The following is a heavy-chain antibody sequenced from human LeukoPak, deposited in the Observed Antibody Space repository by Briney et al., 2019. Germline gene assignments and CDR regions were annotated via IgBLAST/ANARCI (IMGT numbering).Heavy chain of an antibody. J-gene: IGHJ3*01. V-gene: IGHV4-59*08. CDR1: GGSLSSSY. D-gene: IGHD2-8*01. Sequence: SETLSLTCTVSGGSLSSSYWSWIRQPPGGGLEWIGYSYYTGNTNYSPALKSRVTISFATSKNQFSLNLRSVTATDTAAYYCARRVYNRGLYDLGAFDLWGQGTMVTVSS. CDR3: ARRVYNRGLYDLGAFDL. CDR2: SYYTGNT.